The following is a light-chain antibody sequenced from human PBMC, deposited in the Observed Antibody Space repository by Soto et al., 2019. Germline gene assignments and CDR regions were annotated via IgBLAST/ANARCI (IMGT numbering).Light chain of an antibody. CDR3: QQYGFSPT. J-gene: IGKJ4*01. CDR2: GAS. Sequence: EIVLTQFPGTLSLSPGEIATLHFRASQSVSSSDLAWYQQKPGQAPRLLIYGASSRASGIPDRLSGGGSETDFTLTISRLEPEDFALYYCQQYGFSPTFGGGTKVDIK. V-gene: IGKV3-20*01. CDR1: QSVSSSD.